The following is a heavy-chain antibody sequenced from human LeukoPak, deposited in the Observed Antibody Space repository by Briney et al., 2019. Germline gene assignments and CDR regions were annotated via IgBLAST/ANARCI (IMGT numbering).Heavy chain of an antibody. Sequence: GASVTVSCKASGYTFAGYYMHWVRQAPGQGLEWMGWINPNSGGTNYAQKFQGRVTMTRDTSISTAYMELSRLRSDDTAVYYCARVPFASSSSRNFDYWGQGTLVTVSS. V-gene: IGHV1-2*02. CDR1: GYTFAGYY. CDR2: INPNSGGT. CDR3: ARVPFASSSSRNFDY. J-gene: IGHJ4*02. D-gene: IGHD6-6*01.